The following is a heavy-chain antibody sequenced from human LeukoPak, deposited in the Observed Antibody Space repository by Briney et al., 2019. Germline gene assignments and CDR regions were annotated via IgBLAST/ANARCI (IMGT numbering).Heavy chain of an antibody. J-gene: IGHJ4*02. V-gene: IGHV4-39*01. D-gene: IGHD5-12*01. Sequence: PSETLSLTCTVSGGSISSSSYYWGWIRQPPGKGLEWIGSIHYSGSTYYNPSLKSRVTISVDTSKNQFSLKLSSVTAADTAVYYCASQDIVATNFDYWGQGTLVTVSS. CDR1: GGSISSSSYY. CDR3: ASQDIVATNFDY. CDR2: IHYSGST.